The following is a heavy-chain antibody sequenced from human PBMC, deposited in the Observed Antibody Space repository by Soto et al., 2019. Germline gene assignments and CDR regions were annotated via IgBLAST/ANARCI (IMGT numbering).Heavy chain of an antibody. J-gene: IGHJ6*02. CDR3: ARDKVLLWFWGFSGMDV. Sequence: PSETLSLTCAVYGGSFSGYYWSWIRQPPGKGLEWIGEINHSGSTNYNPSLKSRVTISVDTSKNQFSLKLSSVTAADTAVYYCARDKVLLWFWGFSGMDVWGQGTTVTVSS. CDR1: GGSFSGYY. D-gene: IGHD3-10*01. CDR2: INHSGST. V-gene: IGHV4-34*01.